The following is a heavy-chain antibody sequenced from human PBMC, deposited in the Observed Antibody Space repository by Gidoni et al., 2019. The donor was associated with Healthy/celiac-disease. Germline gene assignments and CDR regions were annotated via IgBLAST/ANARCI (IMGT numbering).Heavy chain of an antibody. CDR3: ANSIVGVGATQESGFDY. V-gene: IGHV3-23*01. CDR1: GFTFRRYA. D-gene: IGHD1-26*01. J-gene: IGHJ4*02. CDR2: ISGSGGST. Sequence: EVQLLESGGGLVQPGGSLRLSCAASGFTFRRYAMRWVRQAPGKGLGWVSAISGSGGSTYYAYSVKGRFTISRDNSKNTLYLQMNSLRAEDTAVYYCANSIVGVGATQESGFDYWGQGTLVTVSS.